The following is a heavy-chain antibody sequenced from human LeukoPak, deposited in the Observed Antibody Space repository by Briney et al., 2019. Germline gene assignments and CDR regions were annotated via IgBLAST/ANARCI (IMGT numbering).Heavy chain of an antibody. J-gene: IGHJ4*02. V-gene: IGHV3-74*01. CDR2: INSDGSRT. CDR1: GFTFSNYW. CDR3: ARPLYESSGYYVY. D-gene: IGHD3-22*01. Sequence: GGSLRLSCAASGFTFSNYWMYWVRQAPGKRLVWVSGINSDGSRTGHADSVKGRFTISRDNAKNTLYLQMNSLRAEDTAVYYCARPLYESSGYYVYWGQGTLATVSS.